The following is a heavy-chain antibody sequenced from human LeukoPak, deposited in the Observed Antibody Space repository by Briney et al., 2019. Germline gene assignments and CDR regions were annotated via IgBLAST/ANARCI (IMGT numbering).Heavy chain of an antibody. CDR2: INPSGGGT. Sequence: ASVKVSCKASGYTFTSYYMHWVRQAPGQGLEWMGLINPSGGGTLYPQKFQVRVTMTRDTSTSTVYMELSSLRSEDTAVYYCTRGNNYAPTDYDCWGQGTLVTVSS. J-gene: IGHJ4*02. CDR3: TRGNNYAPTDYDC. D-gene: IGHD2/OR15-2a*01. CDR1: GYTFTSYY. V-gene: IGHV1-46*03.